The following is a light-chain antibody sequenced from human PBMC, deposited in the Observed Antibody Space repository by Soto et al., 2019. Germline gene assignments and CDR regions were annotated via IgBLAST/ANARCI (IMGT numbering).Light chain of an antibody. CDR1: QDIGPY. Sequence: DIQMTQSPSSLSVSVGDRVTITCRASQDIGPYLAWYQQKSGRVPELLIYSASTLQSGVPSRFSGSGSGADFSLTISGLQPEDAATYFCQKYDSCPLTFGGGTKVEI. J-gene: IGKJ4*01. CDR3: QKYDSCPLT. CDR2: SAS. V-gene: IGKV1-27*01.